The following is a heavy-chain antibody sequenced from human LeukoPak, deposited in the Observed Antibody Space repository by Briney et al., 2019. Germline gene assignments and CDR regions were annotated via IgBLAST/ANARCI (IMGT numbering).Heavy chain of an antibody. Sequence: PSETLSLTCTVSGGSISSSSYYWGWIRQPPGKGLEWIGSIYYSGSTYYNPSLKSRVTISVDTSKNQFSLKLSSVTAADTAVYYCARHSLGRGSYAHRWGQGTLVTVSS. CDR3: ARHSLGRGSYAHR. CDR2: IYYSGST. J-gene: IGHJ4*02. V-gene: IGHV4-39*01. CDR1: GGSISSSSYY. D-gene: IGHD3-16*01.